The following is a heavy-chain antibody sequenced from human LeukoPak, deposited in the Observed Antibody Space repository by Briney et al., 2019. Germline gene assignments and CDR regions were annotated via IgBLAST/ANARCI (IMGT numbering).Heavy chain of an antibody. D-gene: IGHD2-21*02. V-gene: IGHV4-59*01. CDR1: GGSISSYY. CDR2: IYNSGST. J-gene: IGHJ4*02. Sequence: SETLSLTCTVSGGSISSYYWSWIRQPPGKGLEWIGYIYNSGSTNYNPSLKSRVTISVDTSKNQYSLKVSSVTAADTAVYYCARGLASCGGDCYDYWGQGTLVTVSS. CDR3: ARGLASCGGDCYDY.